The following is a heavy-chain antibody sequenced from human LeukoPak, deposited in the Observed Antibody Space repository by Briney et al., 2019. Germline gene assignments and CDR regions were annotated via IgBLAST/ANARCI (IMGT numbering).Heavy chain of an antibody. D-gene: IGHD5-12*01. CDR1: GVTVSSNY. Sequence: PGGSLRLSCAASGVTVSSNYMSWVRQAPGKGLEWVSFIYNDGRTQHTDSVKGRFTISRDNSKNTLYLQMNSLRAEDTAVYYCARDSKLYSGYDNAYYGMDVWGQGTTVTVSS. CDR2: IYNDGRT. V-gene: IGHV3-53*01. J-gene: IGHJ6*02. CDR3: ARDSKLYSGYDNAYYGMDV.